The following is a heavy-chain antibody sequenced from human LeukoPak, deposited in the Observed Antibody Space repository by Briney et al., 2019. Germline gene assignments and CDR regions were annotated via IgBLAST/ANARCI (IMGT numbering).Heavy chain of an antibody. D-gene: IGHD6-13*01. CDR3: AKDLGEQQLLPYDAFDI. CDR1: GFTFSTYN. Sequence: GGSLRLSCAASGFTFSTYNMNWVRQAPGKGLEWVAVISYDGSNKYYADSVKGRFTISRDNSKNTLYLQMNSLRAEDTAVYYCAKDLGEQQLLPYDAFDIWGQGTMVTVSS. CDR2: ISYDGSNK. J-gene: IGHJ3*02. V-gene: IGHV3-30*18.